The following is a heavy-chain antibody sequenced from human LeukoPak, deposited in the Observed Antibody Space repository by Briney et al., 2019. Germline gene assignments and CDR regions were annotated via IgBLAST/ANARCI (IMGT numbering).Heavy chain of an antibody. CDR2: ISAYNGNT. D-gene: IGHD3-10*01. CDR1: GYTFTSYG. J-gene: IGHJ4*02. CDR3: ARQRFGELFPYFDY. Sequence: ASVKVSCKASGYTFTSYGISWVRQAPGQGLEWMGWISAYNGNTNYAQKLQGRVTMTTDTSTSTAYMELRSLRSDDTAAYYCARQRFGELFPYFDYWGQGTLITVSS. V-gene: IGHV1-18*01.